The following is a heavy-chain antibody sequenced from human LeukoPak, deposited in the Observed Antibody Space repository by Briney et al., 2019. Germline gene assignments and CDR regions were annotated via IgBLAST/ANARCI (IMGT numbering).Heavy chain of an antibody. D-gene: IGHD3-10*01. CDR1: GGSISSSSYY. V-gene: IGHV4-39*01. J-gene: IGHJ5*02. CDR2: IYYSGST. CDR3: ARGLRARILWFGESPHNWFDP. Sequence: SETLSLTCTVSGGSISSSSYYWGWIRQPPGKGLEWIGSIYYSGSTYYNPSLKSRVTISVDTSKNQFSLKLSSVTAADTAVYYCARGLRARILWFGESPHNWFDPWGQGTLVTVSS.